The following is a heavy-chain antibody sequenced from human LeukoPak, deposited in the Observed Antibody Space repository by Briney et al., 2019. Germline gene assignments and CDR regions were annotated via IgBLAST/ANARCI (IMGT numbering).Heavy chain of an antibody. CDR1: GFTFSSYW. D-gene: IGHD3-10*01. CDR3: ARRRGRGMVRGVIITGVYYYYMDV. J-gene: IGHJ6*03. V-gene: IGHV3-7*01. Sequence: PGGSLRLSCAASGFTFSSYWMSWVRQAPGKGLEWVANIKQDGSEKYYVDSVKGRFTISRDNAKNSLYLQMNSLRAEDTAVYYCARRRGRGMVRGVIITGVYYYYMDVWGKGTTVTNSS. CDR2: IKQDGSEK.